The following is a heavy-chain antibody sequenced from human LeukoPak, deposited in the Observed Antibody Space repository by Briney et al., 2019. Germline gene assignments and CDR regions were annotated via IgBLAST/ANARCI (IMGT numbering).Heavy chain of an antibody. CDR1: GGSISSFY. V-gene: IGHV4-59*12. J-gene: IGHJ6*02. CDR3: ARDPMTTYYGMDV. Sequence: PSETLFLTCTVSGGSISSFYWSRIRQPPGKGLEWIGYIYYSGSTNYNPSLKSRVTISVDTSKNQFSLKLSSVTAADTAVYYCARDPMTTYYGMDVWGQGTTVPVSS. CDR2: IYYSGST. D-gene: IGHD4-17*01.